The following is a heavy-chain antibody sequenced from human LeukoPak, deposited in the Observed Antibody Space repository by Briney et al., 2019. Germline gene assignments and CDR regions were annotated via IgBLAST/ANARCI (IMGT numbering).Heavy chain of an antibody. CDR3: GRDPNGDYVGAFEF. D-gene: IGHD4-17*01. CDR2: ITGSGGGT. J-gene: IGHJ3*01. CDR1: GFTFSSYA. V-gene: IGHV3-23*01. Sequence: GGSLRLSCAASGFTFSSYAMSWVRLAPEKGLEWVSSITGSGGGTSYADSVKGRFTTSRDNSKNTLYLQMNSLRAEDTAIYYCGRDPNGDYVGAFEFWGQGTLVTVSS.